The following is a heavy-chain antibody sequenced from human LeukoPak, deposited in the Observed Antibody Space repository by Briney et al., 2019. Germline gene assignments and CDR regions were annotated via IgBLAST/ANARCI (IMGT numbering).Heavy chain of an antibody. J-gene: IGHJ4*02. CDR3: ARDMAVVVPAAIAPPAY. Sequence: GGSLRLSCAASGFTFSSYWMPWVRQAPGKGLVWVSRINSDGSSTSYADSVKGRFTISRDNAKNTLYLQMNSLRAEDTAVYYCARDMAVVVPAAIAPPAYWGQGTLVTVSS. D-gene: IGHD2-2*01. CDR2: INSDGSST. V-gene: IGHV3-74*01. CDR1: GFTFSSYW.